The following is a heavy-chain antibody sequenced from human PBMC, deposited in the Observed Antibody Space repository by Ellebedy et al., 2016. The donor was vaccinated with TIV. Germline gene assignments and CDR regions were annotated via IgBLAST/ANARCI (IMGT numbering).Heavy chain of an antibody. CDR3: AKSASGSGRYPFDY. CDR2: VSWNSDSI. Sequence: PGGSLRLSCAASGFTFEDYAMHWVRQAPGKGLEWVSGVSWNSDSIVYADSVKGRFTISRDSAKNSLYLQMNSLRAEDTAFYYCAKSASGSGRYPFDYWGQGTLVTVSS. J-gene: IGHJ4*02. V-gene: IGHV3-9*01. CDR1: GFTFEDYA. D-gene: IGHD6-19*01.